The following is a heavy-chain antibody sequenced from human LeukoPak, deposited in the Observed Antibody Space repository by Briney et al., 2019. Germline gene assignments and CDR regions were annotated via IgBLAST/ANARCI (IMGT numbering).Heavy chain of an antibody. CDR3: ARLRTDYYDSSGYFDY. CDR1: GYSFTSYW. Sequence: GESLKIFCKGSGYSFTSYWISWVRQMPGKGLEWMGRIDPSDSYTNYSPSFQGHVTISADKSISTAYLQWSSLKASDTAMYYCARLRTDYYDSSGYFDYWGQGTLVTVSS. J-gene: IGHJ4*02. CDR2: IDPSDSYT. V-gene: IGHV5-10-1*01. D-gene: IGHD3-22*01.